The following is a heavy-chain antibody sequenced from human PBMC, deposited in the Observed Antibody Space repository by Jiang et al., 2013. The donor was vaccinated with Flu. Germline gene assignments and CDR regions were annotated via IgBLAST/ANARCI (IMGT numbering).Heavy chain of an antibody. CDR1: GGSISSGGYS. CDR3: ARERGDDSSGYLDY. J-gene: IGHJ4*02. Sequence: GSGLVKPSQTLSLTCAVSGGSISSGGYSWSWIRQPPGKGLEWIGYIYHSGSTYYNPSLKSRVTISVDRSKNQFSLKLSSVTAADTAVYYCARERGDDSSGYLDYWGQGTLVTVSS. V-gene: IGHV4-30-2*01. CDR2: IYHSGST. D-gene: IGHD3-22*01.